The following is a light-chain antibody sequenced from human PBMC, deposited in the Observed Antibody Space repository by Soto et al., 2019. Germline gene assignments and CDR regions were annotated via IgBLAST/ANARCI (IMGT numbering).Light chain of an antibody. J-gene: IGLJ2*01. CDR3: MLYMGCGPVV. V-gene: IGLV8-61*01. Sequence: QTVVTQEPSFSVSPGGTVTLTCGLTSGSVSTTYYPSWYQQTPGQAPRTLIYSTNIRSSGVPDRFSGSILGNKAALTITGAQADDESDYHCMLYMGCGPVVFGGGTKLTVL. CDR1: SGSVSTTYY. CDR2: STN.